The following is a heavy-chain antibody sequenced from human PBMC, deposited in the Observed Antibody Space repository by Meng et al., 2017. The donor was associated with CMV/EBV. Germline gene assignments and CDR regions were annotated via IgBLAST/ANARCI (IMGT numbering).Heavy chain of an antibody. CDR1: EFSFSGYG. CDR3: AKDLAVGATHYFDY. V-gene: IGHV3-33*06. J-gene: IGHJ4*02. CDR2: IWYGGSNK. D-gene: IGHD1-26*01. Sequence: ASEFSFSGYGMHWVRQAPGKGLEWVAVIWYGGSNKYYADSVKGRFTISRDNSKNTLYLQMNSLRAEDTAIYYCAKDLAVGATHYFDYWGQGTLVTVS.